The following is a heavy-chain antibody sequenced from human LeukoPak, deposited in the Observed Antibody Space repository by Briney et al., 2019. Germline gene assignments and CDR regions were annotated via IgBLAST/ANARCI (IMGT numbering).Heavy chain of an antibody. CDR1: GFTVSSSS. J-gene: IGHJ6*02. CDR3: ARGQEQFSSPWQWGPRRKNFYYYGMDV. Sequence: PGGSLRLSCAASGFTVSSSSMKWVRLGPGKGLEGVSVISSDGNTYYSDSVKGRFTISRDNSRNTLSLQMHGLRADDTAVYYCARGQEQFSSPWQWGPRRKNFYYYGMDVWGQGTTVTVSS. CDR2: ISSDGNT. V-gene: IGHV3-66*01. D-gene: IGHD6-19*01.